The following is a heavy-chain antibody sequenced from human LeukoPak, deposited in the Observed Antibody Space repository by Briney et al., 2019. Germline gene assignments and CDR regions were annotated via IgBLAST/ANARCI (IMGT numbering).Heavy chain of an antibody. CDR2: IYTSGST. Sequence: SETLSLTCTVSGGSISSYYWSWIRQPAGKGLEWIGRIYTSGSTNYNPSLKSRVTMSVDTSKNQFSLKLSSVTAADTAVYYCARVQRTVTTAWFDPWGQGTLVTVSS. CDR1: GGSISSYY. CDR3: ARVQRTVTTAWFDP. V-gene: IGHV4-4*07. J-gene: IGHJ5*02. D-gene: IGHD4-17*01.